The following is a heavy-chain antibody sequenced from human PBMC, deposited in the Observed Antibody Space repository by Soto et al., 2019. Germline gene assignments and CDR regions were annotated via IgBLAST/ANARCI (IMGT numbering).Heavy chain of an antibody. J-gene: IGHJ4*02. CDR2: IDPSDTHT. D-gene: IGHD3-9*01. Sequence: ESLKISFKGSGYILTSYWISWVRQIPGKGLEWMGRIDPSDTHTNYSPSFQGHVTISTDNSISTAYLQWSSLKASDTAMYYCARHATPYKSNWLPYFDFWGQGALVTVSS. V-gene: IGHV5-10-1*01. CDR1: GYILTSYW. CDR3: ARHATPYKSNWLPYFDF.